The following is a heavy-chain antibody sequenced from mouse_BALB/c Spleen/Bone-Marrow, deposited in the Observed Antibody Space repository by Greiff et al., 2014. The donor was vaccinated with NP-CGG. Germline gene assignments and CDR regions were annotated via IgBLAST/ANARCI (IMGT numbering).Heavy chain of an antibody. V-gene: IGHV1-18*01. D-gene: IGHD1-1*01. CDR2: INPYNGGT. CDR1: GYSFTGYT. CDR3: ARWDYYGYAMDY. J-gene: IGHJ4*01. Sequence: EVQLHESGPELVKPGASMKISCKASGYSFTGYTMNWVKQSHGKNLEWIGLINPYNGGTSYNLKFMGKATLTVDKSSSTAYMELISLTSEDSAVYYGARWDYYGYAMDYWGQGTSVTVSS.